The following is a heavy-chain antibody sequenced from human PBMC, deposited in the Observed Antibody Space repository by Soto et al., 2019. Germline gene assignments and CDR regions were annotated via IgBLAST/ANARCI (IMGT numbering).Heavy chain of an antibody. CDR1: GFTFSSYA. Sequence: EVQLLESGGGLVQPGGSLRLSCAASGFTFSSYAMSWVRQAPGKGLEWVSAISGSGGSTYYADSVKGRFTISRDNAKNSLYLQMNSLRAEDTAVYYCARHLFEYSSSFDYWGQGTLVTVSS. CDR3: ARHLFEYSSSFDY. V-gene: IGHV3-23*01. CDR2: ISGSGGST. J-gene: IGHJ4*02. D-gene: IGHD6-6*01.